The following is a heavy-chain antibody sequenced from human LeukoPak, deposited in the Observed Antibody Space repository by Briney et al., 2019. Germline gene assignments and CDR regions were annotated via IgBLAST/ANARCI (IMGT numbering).Heavy chain of an antibody. CDR3: AREGAYYYGSGSYYRGYAFDI. CDR1: GFTFSSYW. CDR2: IKQDGSEK. Sequence: GGSLRLSCAASGFTFSSYWMSWVRQVPGKGLEWVANIKQDGSEKYYVDSVKGRFTISRDNAKNSLYLQMNSLRAEDTAVYYCAREGAYYYGSGSYYRGYAFDIWGQGTMVTVSS. D-gene: IGHD3-10*01. V-gene: IGHV3-7*03. J-gene: IGHJ3*02.